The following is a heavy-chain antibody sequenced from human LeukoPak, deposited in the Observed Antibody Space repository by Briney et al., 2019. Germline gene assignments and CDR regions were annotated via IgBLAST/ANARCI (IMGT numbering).Heavy chain of an antibody. CDR2: ISGSGGST. V-gene: IGHV3-23*01. J-gene: IGHJ4*02. CDR1: GFTFSSYG. Sequence: SGGSLRLSCAASGFTFSSYGMSWVRQAPGKGLEWVSAISGSGGSTYYADSVKGRFTISRDNSKNTLYLQMNSLRAEDTAVYYCAKTFSYDSSGYSDGLDYFDYWGQGTLVTVSS. CDR3: AKTFSYDSSGYSDGLDYFDY. D-gene: IGHD3-22*01.